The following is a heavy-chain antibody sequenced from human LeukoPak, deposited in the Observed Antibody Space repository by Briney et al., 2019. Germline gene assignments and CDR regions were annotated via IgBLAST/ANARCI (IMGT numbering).Heavy chain of an antibody. CDR1: GYSFTGNY. CDR3: ARRDGGNSEDGIWDYYYYMDV. Sequence: ASVRVSCKASGYSFTGNYMHWVRQAPGQGFEWMGWINPNTGGTNYAQKFKGRVLTTRDTSISTAYLELSSLRSEDTAVYYCARRDGGNSEDGIWDYYYYMDVWGKGTTVTVSS. J-gene: IGHJ6*03. D-gene: IGHD4-23*01. CDR2: INPNTGGT. V-gene: IGHV1-2*02.